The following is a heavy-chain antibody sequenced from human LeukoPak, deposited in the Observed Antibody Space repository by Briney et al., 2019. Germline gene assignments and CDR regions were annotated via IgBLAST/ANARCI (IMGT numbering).Heavy chain of an antibody. Sequence: GGSLRLSCAASGFTFTSYGMSWVRQAPGKGREWVSGINGSGGNTYYTDSVRGRLSISRDNSKNTLYLQVNSLRAEDTAVYYCAKGRTEGGTLALDYWGQGTLVTVSS. CDR1: GFTFTSYG. V-gene: IGHV3-23*01. CDR2: INGSGGNT. J-gene: IGHJ4*02. CDR3: AKGRTEGGTLALDY. D-gene: IGHD6-19*01.